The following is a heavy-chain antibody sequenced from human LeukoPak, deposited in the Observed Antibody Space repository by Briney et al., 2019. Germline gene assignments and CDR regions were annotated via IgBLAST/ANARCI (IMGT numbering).Heavy chain of an antibody. CDR1: GFTFSSYA. J-gene: IGHJ3*02. CDR2: ISGSGGCT. Sequence: GGSLRLSCAASGFTFSSYAMSWVRQAPGKGLEWVSAISGSGGCTYYADSVKGRFTISRDNSKNTLYLQMNSLRAEDTAVYYCARDLSSSWTRVAFDIWGQGTMVTVSS. D-gene: IGHD6-13*01. CDR3: ARDLSSSWTRVAFDI. V-gene: IGHV3-23*01.